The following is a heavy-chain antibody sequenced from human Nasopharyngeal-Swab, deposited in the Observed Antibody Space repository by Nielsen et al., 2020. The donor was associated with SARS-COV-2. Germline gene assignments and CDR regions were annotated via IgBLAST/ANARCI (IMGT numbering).Heavy chain of an antibody. D-gene: IGHD1-26*01. J-gene: IGHJ4*02. V-gene: IGHV4-34*01. CDR3: AREGNSGFDY. CDR2: INHSGST. CDR1: GGSFSGYY. Sequence: SETLSLTCAVYGGSFSGYYWSWIRQPPGKGLEWIGEINHSGSTNYNPSLKSRVTISVDRSKNQFSLKLSSVTAADTAVYYCAREGNSGFDYWGQGTLVTVSS.